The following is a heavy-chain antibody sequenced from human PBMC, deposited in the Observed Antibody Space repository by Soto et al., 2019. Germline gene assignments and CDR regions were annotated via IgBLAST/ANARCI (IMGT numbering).Heavy chain of an antibody. V-gene: IGHV4-38-2*02. J-gene: IGHJ4*01. CDR3: ARDPHSYENIDDLDY. D-gene: IGHD3-22*01. CDR2: VFNSGTT. CDR1: GYSINRGVYF. Sequence: SETLSLTCAVSGYSINRGVYFWGWLRQPPGKGLEWIGSVFNSGTTYSNPSLKSGITISVDTSKNQFSLDLRSVTAADTPVYYCARDPHSYENIDDLDYWGHGILVTVSS.